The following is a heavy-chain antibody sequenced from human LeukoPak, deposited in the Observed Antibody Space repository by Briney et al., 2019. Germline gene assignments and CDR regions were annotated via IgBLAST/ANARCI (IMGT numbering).Heavy chain of an antibody. CDR2: INHSGSA. J-gene: IGHJ4*02. D-gene: IGHD3-22*01. Sequence: SETLSLTCAVFGGSFSGYYWTWIRQSPGKGREWIGQINHSGSANYNRSLKSRVTITIESSKNQFSLELSSVTAADSAMYYCATGKYDSSDYSGGWYYFDYWGQGTLVTVSS. V-gene: IGHV4-34*01. CDR1: GGSFSGYY. CDR3: ATGKYDSSDYSGGWYYFDY.